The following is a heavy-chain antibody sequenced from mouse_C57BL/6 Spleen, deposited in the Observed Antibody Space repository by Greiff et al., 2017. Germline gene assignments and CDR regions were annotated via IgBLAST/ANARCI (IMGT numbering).Heavy chain of an antibody. D-gene: IGHD2-2*01. V-gene: IGHV1-53*01. J-gene: IGHJ2*01. CDR2: INPSNGGT. CDR1: GYTFTSYW. CDR3: AREGVYYGYDEGADY. Sequence: VQLQQPGTELVKPGASVKLSCKASGYTFTSYWMHWVKQRPGQGLEWIGNINPSNGGTNYNEKFKSKATLTVDKSSSTAYMQLSSLTSEDSAVYYCAREGVYYGYDEGADYWGQGTTLTVSS.